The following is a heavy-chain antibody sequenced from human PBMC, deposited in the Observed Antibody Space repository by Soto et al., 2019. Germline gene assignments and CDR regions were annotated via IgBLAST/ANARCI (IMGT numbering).Heavy chain of an antibody. V-gene: IGHV4-34*01. CDR1: GGSFSGYY. J-gene: IGHJ4*02. CDR2: INHSGST. Sequence: SETLSLTCAVYGGSFSGYYWSWIRQPPGKGLEWIGEINHSGSTNYNPSLKSRVTISVDTSKNQFSLKLSSVTAADTAVYYCARGRPWHDFDYWGQGTLVTVSS. CDR3: ARGRPWHDFDY.